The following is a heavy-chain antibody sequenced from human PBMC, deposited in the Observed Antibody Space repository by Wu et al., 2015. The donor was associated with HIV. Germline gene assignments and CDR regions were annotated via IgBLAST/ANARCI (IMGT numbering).Heavy chain of an antibody. Sequence: QVQLVQSGPEMKKSGASVSVSCKASGYSFSDYYLHWVRQAPGQGLQWMGWINPESGDTNYARAFRGRITMTRDTSINTAYMMLTGLKSNDTAVYFCARDWQFHVIFDDYYIDAWGKGTTVIVSS. CDR1: GYSFSDYY. V-gene: IGHV1-2*02. CDR3: ARDWQFHVIFDDYYIDA. CDR2: INPESGDT. D-gene: IGHD3-9*01. J-gene: IGHJ6*03.